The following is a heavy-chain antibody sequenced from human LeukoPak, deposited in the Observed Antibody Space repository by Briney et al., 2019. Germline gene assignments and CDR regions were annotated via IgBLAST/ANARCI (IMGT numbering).Heavy chain of an antibody. V-gene: IGHV1-24*01. Sequence: ASVKVPCKVSGYTLTEISMHWVRQAPGKGLEWMGGFSREDGQRIYAQKFQGRVTLTEDKSTDTAYMELRSLRSDDTAVYYCATSYSSIWFGEPLDYWGQGTMVTVSS. J-gene: IGHJ3*01. D-gene: IGHD3-10*01. CDR1: GYTLTEIS. CDR3: ATSYSSIWFGEPLDY. CDR2: FSREDGQR.